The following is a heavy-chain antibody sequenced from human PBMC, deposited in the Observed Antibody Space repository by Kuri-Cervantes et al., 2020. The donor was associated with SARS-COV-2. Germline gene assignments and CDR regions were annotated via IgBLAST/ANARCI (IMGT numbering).Heavy chain of an antibody. CDR3: ARRYKYYYDSSGYYYGYYYGMDV. D-gene: IGHD3-22*01. CDR1: GGTFSSYA. V-gene: IGHV1-69*13. CDR2: IIPIFGTA. Sequence: SVKVSCKASGGTFSSYASRWVRQAPGQELEWSGGIIPIFGTANYAQKFQGRVTNTADESTRTAYMELSRLRSEDTAVYYCARRYKYYYDSSGYYYGYYYGMDVWGQGTTVTVSS. J-gene: IGHJ6*02.